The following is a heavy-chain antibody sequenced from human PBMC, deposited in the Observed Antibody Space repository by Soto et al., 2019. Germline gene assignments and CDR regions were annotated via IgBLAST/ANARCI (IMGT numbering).Heavy chain of an antibody. CDR3: AGGTDREKVAF. J-gene: IGHJ4*02. V-gene: IGHV4-61*03. Sequence: SETLSLTCTVSGGSVSSEHYYWNWIRQPPGKGLEWIGYFYYTGSTNYNPSLESRLTMSVDMSKNHFSLKLSSVTAADTPVYSCAGGTDREKVAFWGQGTPDTVSS. CDR2: FYYTGST. D-gene: IGHD5-12*01. CDR1: GGSVSSEHYY.